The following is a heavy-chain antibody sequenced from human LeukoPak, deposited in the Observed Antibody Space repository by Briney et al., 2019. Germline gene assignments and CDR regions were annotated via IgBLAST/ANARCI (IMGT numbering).Heavy chain of an antibody. CDR3: ARDEWRGPYY. J-gene: IGHJ4*02. CDR2: IYSGGRT. CDR1: GFTVSSNY. V-gene: IGHV3-53*01. D-gene: IGHD3-3*01. Sequence: GGSLRLSCAASGFTVSSNYMSWVRQAPGKGLEWVSVIYSGGRTYYADSVKGRFTISRVNSKNTVYLQMNSLRAEDTAVYYCARDEWRGPYYWGQGTLVTVSS.